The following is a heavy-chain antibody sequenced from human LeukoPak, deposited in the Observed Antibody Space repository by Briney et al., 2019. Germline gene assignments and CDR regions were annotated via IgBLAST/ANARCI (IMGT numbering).Heavy chain of an antibody. CDR3: ARHRGSGYPYFDY. Sequence: SSETLSLTWTVSGPPINTYYGSCIRQPAGKGREWIGYIYYSESTKYNPSLKSRVTISVDTSKNQFSLKLSSLTAADTAVYYCARHRGSGYPYFDYWGQGTLVTVSS. CDR1: GPPINTYY. D-gene: IGHD3-22*01. J-gene: IGHJ4*02. CDR2: IYYSEST. V-gene: IGHV4-59*01.